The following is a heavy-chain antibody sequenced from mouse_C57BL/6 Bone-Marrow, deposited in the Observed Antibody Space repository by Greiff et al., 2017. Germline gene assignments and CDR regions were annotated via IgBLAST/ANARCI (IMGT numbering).Heavy chain of an antibody. Sequence: QVQLQQPGAELVRPGTSVKLSCKASGYTFTSYWMHWVKQRPGQGLEWIGVIDPSDSYTNYNQKFKGKATLTVDTSSSTAYMQLSSLTSETSAVYYCAREYSASGVDYWGQGAPLSDSP. J-gene: IGHJ2*01. CDR1: GYTFTSYW. D-gene: IGHD1-3*01. CDR3: AREYSASGVDY. V-gene: IGHV1-59*01. CDR2: IDPSDSYT.